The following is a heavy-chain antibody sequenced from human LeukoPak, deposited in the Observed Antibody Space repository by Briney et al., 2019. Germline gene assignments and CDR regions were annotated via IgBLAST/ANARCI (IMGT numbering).Heavy chain of an antibody. CDR2: IPNSGIT. V-gene: IGHV3-64D*09. J-gene: IGHJ4*02. D-gene: IGHD3-22*01. Sequence: GGSLRLSCSASGFIISGYSMHWVRQAPGKGLEYVSSIPNSGITYYADSVKGRFAISRDDSKNTLYLQMSSLRAEDTAFYYCVKRDAGGYYYYGSWGQGTLVPVSS. CDR1: GFIISGYS. CDR3: VKRDAGGYYYYGS.